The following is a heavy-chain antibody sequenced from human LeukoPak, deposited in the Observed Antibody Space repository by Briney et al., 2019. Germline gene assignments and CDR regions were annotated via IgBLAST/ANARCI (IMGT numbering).Heavy chain of an antibody. D-gene: IGHD3-22*01. CDR2: ISSSSSYT. CDR1: GFTFSDYY. CDR3: TRAFEDSSGVDY. J-gene: IGHJ4*02. V-gene: IGHV3-11*05. Sequence: GGSLRLSCAASGFTFSDYYMSWIRQAPGKGLEWVSYISSSSSYTNYADSVKGRFTISRDNAKNSLYLQMNSLRVEDTAVYYCTRAFEDSSGVDYWGQGTLVTVSS.